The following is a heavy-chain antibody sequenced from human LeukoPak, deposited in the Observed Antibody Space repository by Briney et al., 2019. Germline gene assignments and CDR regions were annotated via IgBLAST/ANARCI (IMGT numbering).Heavy chain of an antibody. CDR2: IKQDEGER. CDR3: ARGTYGSGSCVMDV. D-gene: IGHD3-10*01. J-gene: IGHJ6*04. CDR1: GFTFSNYW. Sequence: GGSLRLSCAASGFTFSNYWMSWVRQAPGKGLEWVASIKQDEGERYYVDSVKGRFTISRDNAKNSLYLQMNSLRAEDTAVYYCARGTYGSGSCVMDVWGKGTTVTVSS. V-gene: IGHV3-7*01.